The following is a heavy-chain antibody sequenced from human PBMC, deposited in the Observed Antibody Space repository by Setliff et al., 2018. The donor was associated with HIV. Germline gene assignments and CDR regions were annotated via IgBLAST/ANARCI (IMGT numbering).Heavy chain of an antibody. J-gene: IGHJ4*02. Sequence: SETLSLTCTVSGGSISRGGYYWSWIRQPAGKGLEWIGRIYARGGTNYNPSLESRVTMSVDTSMNQFSLKLTSVTAADTAVYYCVGDETTVTFDYWGQGTLVTVSS. CDR1: GGSISRGGYY. D-gene: IGHD4-17*01. CDR2: IYARGGT. V-gene: IGHV4-61*02. CDR3: VGDETTVTFDY.